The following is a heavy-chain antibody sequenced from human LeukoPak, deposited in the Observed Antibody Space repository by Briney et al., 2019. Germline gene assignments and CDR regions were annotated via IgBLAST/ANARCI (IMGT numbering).Heavy chain of an antibody. D-gene: IGHD6-19*01. Sequence: NPSETLSLTCTVSGGFISSGDYYWSWIRQPPGKGLEWIGYIYYSGSTYYNPSLKSRVTISVDTSKNQFSLKLSSVTAADTAVYYCARVYSYSSGWYGRPYYFDYWGQGTLVTVSS. CDR3: ARVYSYSSGWYGRPYYFDY. CDR1: GGFISSGDYY. J-gene: IGHJ4*02. CDR2: IYYSGST. V-gene: IGHV4-30-4*01.